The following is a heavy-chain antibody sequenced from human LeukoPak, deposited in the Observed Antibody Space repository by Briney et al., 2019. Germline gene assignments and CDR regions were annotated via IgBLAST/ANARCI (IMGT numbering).Heavy chain of an antibody. Sequence: ASVKVSCKASGYTFTSYAMHWVRQAPGQRLEWMGWINAGNGNTRYSQKFQGRVTITRDTSASTAYMELSSLRSEDTAVYYCASTKNTLRFLEWYKLDYWGQGTLVTVSS. J-gene: IGHJ4*02. CDR1: GYTFTSYA. CDR2: INAGNGNT. D-gene: IGHD3-3*01. V-gene: IGHV1-3*01. CDR3: ASTKNTLRFLEWYKLDY.